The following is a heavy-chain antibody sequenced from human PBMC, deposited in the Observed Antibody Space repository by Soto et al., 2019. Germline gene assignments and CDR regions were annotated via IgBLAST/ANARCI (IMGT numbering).Heavy chain of an antibody. J-gene: IGHJ2*01. CDR3: ARDLYCSGGSCYSDWYFDL. V-gene: IGHV1-18*04. D-gene: IGHD2-15*01. CDR1: GYTFTSYG. Sequence: ASVKVSCKASGYTFTSYGIGWVRQAPGQGLEWMGWISAYNGNTNYAQKLQGRVTMTTDTSTSTAYMELRSLRSDDTAVYYCARDLYCSGGSCYSDWYFDLWGRGTLVTVSS. CDR2: ISAYNGNT.